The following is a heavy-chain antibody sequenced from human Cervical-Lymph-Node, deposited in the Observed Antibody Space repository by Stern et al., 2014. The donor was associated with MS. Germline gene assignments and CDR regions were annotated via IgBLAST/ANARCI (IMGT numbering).Heavy chain of an antibody. V-gene: IGHV1-69*01. CDR1: GCTFSSYA. CDR2: IIPIFCSA. D-gene: IGHD3-10*01. J-gene: IGHJ5*02. CDR3: AIRPNYSYNWFDP. Sequence: QVQLVQSGAEVKKPGASVKVSCKASGCTFSSYAISWVRQAPGQGLEWMGGIIPIFCSANSAQKFQGRVTITADESTSTAYMELSILRSEDTAVYYCAIRPNYSYNWFDPWGQGTLVTVSS.